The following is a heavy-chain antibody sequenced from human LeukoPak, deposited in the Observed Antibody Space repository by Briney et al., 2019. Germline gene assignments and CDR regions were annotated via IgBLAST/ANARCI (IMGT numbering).Heavy chain of an antibody. V-gene: IGHV3-30*03. D-gene: IGHD5-24*01. Sequence: PGRSLRLSCAAPGFTFSSYGMHWVRQAPGKGLEWVAVISYDGSNKYYADSVKGRFTISRDNSKNTLYLQMNSLRAEDTAVYYCATAPGYNADYWGQGTLVTVPS. CDR2: ISYDGSNK. CDR3: ATAPGYNADY. J-gene: IGHJ4*02. CDR1: GFTFSSYG.